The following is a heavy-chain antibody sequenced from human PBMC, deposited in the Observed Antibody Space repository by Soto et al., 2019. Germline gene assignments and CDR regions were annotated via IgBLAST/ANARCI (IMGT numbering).Heavy chain of an antibody. J-gene: IGHJ6*02. V-gene: IGHV4-31*03. CDR2: IYYSGST. D-gene: IGHD3-3*01. CDR1: GGSISNCCYY. Sequence: TLSLTSTVSGGSISNCCYYWTWIRQHTGKGLEWIGYIYYSGSTYYNPSLKSRVTISVDTSKNQFSLKLTSVTAADTAVYYCARDVTDFWSGHEGMDVWGQGTTVTVSS. CDR3: ARDVTDFWSGHEGMDV.